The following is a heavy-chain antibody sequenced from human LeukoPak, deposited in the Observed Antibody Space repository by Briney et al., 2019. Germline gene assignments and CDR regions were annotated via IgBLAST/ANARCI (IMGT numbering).Heavy chain of an antibody. J-gene: IGHJ6*03. CDR2: ISSNGGST. V-gene: IGHV3-64*01. Sequence: GGSLRLSCAASGFTFSSYAMHWVRQAPGKGLEYVSAISSNGGSTYYANSVKGRFTISRDNSKNTLYLQMGSLRAEDMAVYYCARSEFLYYYYMDVWGKGTTVTVSS. D-gene: IGHD2/OR15-2a*01. CDR1: GFTFSSYA. CDR3: ARSEFLYYYYMDV.